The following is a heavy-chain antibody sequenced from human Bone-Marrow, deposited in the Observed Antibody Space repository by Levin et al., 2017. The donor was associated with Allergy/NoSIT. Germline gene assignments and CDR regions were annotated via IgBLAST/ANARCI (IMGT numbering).Heavy chain of an antibody. CDR2: VKPDGSFS. CDR1: GFTFSNYW. V-gene: IGHV3-74*01. Sequence: PGGSLRLSCAASGFTFSNYWMHWVRQAPGKGLVWVSVVKPDGSFSAYADSVKGRFTLSRDNAKNTLSLQMNSLRVEDTAVYYCGSPTVVGGESWGQGTLVTVSS. J-gene: IGHJ4*02. CDR3: GSPTVVGGES. D-gene: IGHD1-26*01.